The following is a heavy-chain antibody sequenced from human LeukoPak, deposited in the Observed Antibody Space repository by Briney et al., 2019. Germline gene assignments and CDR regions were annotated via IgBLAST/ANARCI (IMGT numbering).Heavy chain of an antibody. Sequence: SETLSLTCTVSGGSISSYYWSWIRQPPGKGLEWIGYISYSGSTNYHPSLNSRVTISVDTSKNQFSLKLTSVTAADTAVYYCGRVFYSSNWNLFDPWGQGTLVTVSS. CDR3: GRVFYSSNWNLFDP. D-gene: IGHD6-13*01. CDR2: ISYSGST. CDR1: GGSISSYY. V-gene: IGHV4-59*01. J-gene: IGHJ5*02.